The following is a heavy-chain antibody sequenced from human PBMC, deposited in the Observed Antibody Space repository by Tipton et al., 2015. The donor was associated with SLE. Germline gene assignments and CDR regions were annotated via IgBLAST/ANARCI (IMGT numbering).Heavy chain of an antibody. CDR2: IYTSGSI. CDR1: GGSISSHY. CDR3: ARQIAAAGLRAFDY. J-gene: IGHJ4*02. D-gene: IGHD6-13*01. V-gene: IGHV4-4*07. Sequence: TLSLTCTVSGGSISSHYWSWIRQPPGKGLEWIGRIYTSGSINYNPSLKSRVTISVDTSKNQFSLKLSPVTAADTAVYYCARQIAAAGLRAFDYWGQGTLVTVSS.